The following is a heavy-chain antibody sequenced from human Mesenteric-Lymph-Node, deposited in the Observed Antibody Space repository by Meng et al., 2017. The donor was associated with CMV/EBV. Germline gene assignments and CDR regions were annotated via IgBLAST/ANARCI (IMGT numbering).Heavy chain of an antibody. CDR1: GGSFSGYY. D-gene: IGHD3-9*01. V-gene: IGHV4-34*01. J-gene: IGHJ4*02. CDR3: ARGSSYDILTGYFDY. Sequence: VQFHQWVPALLKPSETLSVTWAVYGGSFSGYYWNWIRQSPEKGLEWIGEINHSGSTTYNPSFTSRIIISVDTSTNQISLNMSSVTAADTAVYYCARGSSYDILTGYFDYWGQGALVTVSS. CDR2: INHSGST.